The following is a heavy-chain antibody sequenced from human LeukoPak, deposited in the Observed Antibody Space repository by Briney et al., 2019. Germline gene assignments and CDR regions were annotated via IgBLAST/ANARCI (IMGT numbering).Heavy chain of an antibody. J-gene: IGHJ6*03. CDR1: GFTFDDYA. CDR2: ISWNSGSI. V-gene: IGHV3-9*01. D-gene: IGHD2-2*01. Sequence: GGSLRLSCAASGFTFDDYAMHWVRQAPGKGLEWVSGISWNSGSIGYADSVKGRFTISRDNAKNSLYLQMNSLRAEDTAVYYCARLGCSSTSCYYYYMDVWGKGTTVTVSS. CDR3: ARLGCSSTSCYYYYMDV.